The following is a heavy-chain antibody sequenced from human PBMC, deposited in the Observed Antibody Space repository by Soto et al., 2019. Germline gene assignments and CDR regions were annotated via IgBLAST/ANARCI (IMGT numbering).Heavy chain of an antibody. V-gene: IGHV1-3*01. CDR1: GYTFTRYA. CDR2: INASNGIT. J-gene: IGHJ3*02. Sequence: ASVKVSCKASGYTFTRYALHWVRQAPGQRLEWMGWINASNGITTYPQKFQGRVTITRDKSASTAYMELSSLTSEDTAVYYCARGGQLLSVAFDIWGQGTMVTVSS. D-gene: IGHD2-2*01. CDR3: ARGGQLLSVAFDI.